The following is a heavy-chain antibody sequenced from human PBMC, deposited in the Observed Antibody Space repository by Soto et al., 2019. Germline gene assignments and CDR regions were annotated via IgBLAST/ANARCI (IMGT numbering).Heavy chain of an antibody. J-gene: IGHJ4*02. D-gene: IGHD3-9*01. CDR3: ARGAWLFLDY. Sequence: SETLSLTCTVSGGSVSSGDYYWTWIRQPPGKGLEWIGYVYYSGSTYYNPSLKSRVTISVDTSKNQFSLKLSSVTAADTAVYYCARGAWLFLDYWGQGTLVTVSS. V-gene: IGHV4-61*08. CDR1: GGSVSSGDYY. CDR2: VYYSGST.